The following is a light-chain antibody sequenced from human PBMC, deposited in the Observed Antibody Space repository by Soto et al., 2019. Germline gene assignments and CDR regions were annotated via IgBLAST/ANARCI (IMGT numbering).Light chain of an antibody. CDR2: EVS. V-gene: IGLV2-8*01. CDR3: TSYAGSNNLV. Sequence: SALTQPPSASGSPGQSVTISCTGTSSDVGGYNYVSWYQQRPGKAPKLMIFEVSKRPSGVPDRFSGDKSGNTASLTVSGLQAEDEADYYCTSYAGSNNLVFGGGTKLTVL. CDR1: SSDVGGYNY. J-gene: IGLJ3*02.